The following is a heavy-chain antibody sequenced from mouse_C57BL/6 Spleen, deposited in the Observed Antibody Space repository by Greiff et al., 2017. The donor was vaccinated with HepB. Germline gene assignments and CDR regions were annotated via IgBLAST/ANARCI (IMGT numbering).Heavy chain of an antibody. J-gene: IGHJ4*01. Sequence: VQLKESGGGLVKPGGSLKLSCAASGFTFSDYGMHWVRQAPEKGLEWVAYISSGSSTIYYADTVKGRFTISRDNAKNTLFLQMTSLRSEATAMYYGARGVYYAMDYWGQGTSVTVSS. V-gene: IGHV5-17*01. CDR1: GFTFSDYG. CDR2: ISSGSSTI. CDR3: ARGVYYAMDY.